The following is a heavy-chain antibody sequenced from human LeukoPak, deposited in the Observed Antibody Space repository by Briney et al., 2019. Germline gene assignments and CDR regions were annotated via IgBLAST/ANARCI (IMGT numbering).Heavy chain of an antibody. CDR2: ISHDGNTK. CDR1: GLTFSSYA. D-gene: IGHD1-14*01. Sequence: PGGSLRLSCAASGLTFSSYAMHWVRQAPGKGPEWVAVISHDGNTKYYADSVKGRVTISRDNFKNMLYLQLSTLRVEDTAMYYCARDPIQGAPDYFDFWGQGTLVTVSS. CDR3: ARDPIQGAPDYFDF. J-gene: IGHJ4*02. V-gene: IGHV3-30-3*01.